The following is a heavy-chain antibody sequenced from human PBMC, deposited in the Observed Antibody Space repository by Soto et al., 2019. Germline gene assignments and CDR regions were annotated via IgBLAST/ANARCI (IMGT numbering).Heavy chain of an antibody. D-gene: IGHD3-9*01. J-gene: IGHJ4*02. CDR3: AKDPSTGPPDC. V-gene: IGHV3-23*01. CDR2: IHPSGGST. Sequence: LRLSCAAAGFMFSSYGMSWVRQAPGKGLQWVATIHPSGGSTHYAESERGRFTISRDNSRDTLYLQMNSLRAEDTAVYYCAKDPSTGPPDCWGQGALVTVSS. CDR1: GFMFSSYG.